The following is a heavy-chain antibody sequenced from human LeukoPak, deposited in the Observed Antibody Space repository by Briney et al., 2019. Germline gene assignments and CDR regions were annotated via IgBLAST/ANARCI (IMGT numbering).Heavy chain of an antibody. J-gene: IGHJ6*03. Sequence: ASVRVSCKASGGTFSSYAISWVRQAPGQGLEWMGGIIPIFGTANYAQKFQGRVTITTDESTSTAYMELSSLRSEDTAVYYCVKGKLELPYYYYMDVWGKGTTVTVSS. V-gene: IGHV1-69*05. CDR2: IIPIFGTA. CDR3: VKGKLELPYYYYMDV. CDR1: GGTFSSYA. D-gene: IGHD1-7*01.